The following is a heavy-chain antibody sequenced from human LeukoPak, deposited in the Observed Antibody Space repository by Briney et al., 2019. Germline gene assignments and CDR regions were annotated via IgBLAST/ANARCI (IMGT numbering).Heavy chain of an antibody. CDR3: ARGGDSSGYYEIDDSFDV. CDR1: SASISTYY. D-gene: IGHD3-22*01. V-gene: IGHV4-59*01. CDR2: IYYSGGT. Sequence: SETLSLTCTVSSASISTYYWNWIRQPPGKGLEWIGYIYYSGGTNYNPSLKSRVTMSVDTSKNQFSLNLSSVTAADTAVYYCARGGDSSGYYEIDDSFDVWGQGTVVTVSS. J-gene: IGHJ3*01.